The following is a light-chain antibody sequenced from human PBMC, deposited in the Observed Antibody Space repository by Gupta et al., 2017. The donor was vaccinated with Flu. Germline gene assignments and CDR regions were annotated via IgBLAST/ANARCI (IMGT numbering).Light chain of an antibody. J-gene: IGLJ3*02. V-gene: IGLV1-51*02. CDR2: ESN. Sequence: QSVLTQPPSGSAAPGQKVTLSCSGSSSNIENNYVSWYQQLPGTAPKLLIYESNKRPSGIPDRFSGSKSDTSATLGITGLQTGDEADYYCGTWDSSLSAWVFGGGTKLTVL. CDR1: SSNIENNY. CDR3: GTWDSSLSAWV.